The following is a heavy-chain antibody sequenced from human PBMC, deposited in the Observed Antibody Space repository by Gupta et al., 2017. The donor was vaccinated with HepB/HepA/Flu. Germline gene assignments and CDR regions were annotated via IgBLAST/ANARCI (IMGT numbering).Heavy chain of an antibody. J-gene: IGHJ4*02. CDR2: INPSGGST. CDR3: ARGARYYDSSGYWLDY. D-gene: IGHD3-22*01. CDR1: GYTFTSYY. Sequence: QLQLVQSGAEVKKPGASVKVSCKASGYTFTSYYMHWVRQAPGQGLEWMGIINPSGGSTSYAQKFQGRVTMTRDTSTSTVYMELSSLRSEDTAVYYCARGARYYDSSGYWLDYWGQGTLVTVSS. V-gene: IGHV1-46*01.